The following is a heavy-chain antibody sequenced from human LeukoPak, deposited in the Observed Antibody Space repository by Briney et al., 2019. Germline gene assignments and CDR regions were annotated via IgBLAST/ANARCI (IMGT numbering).Heavy chain of an antibody. D-gene: IGHD4-17*01. CDR1: GYTFTGYY. Sequence: ASVKVSCKASGYTFTGYYMHWVRQAPGQGLEWMGWINPNSGGTNYAQKLQGWVTMTRDTSISTAYMELSRLRSDDTAVYYCARFEWGPDYGDYVRYDAFDIWGQGTMVTVSS. CDR3: ARFEWGPDYGDYVRYDAFDI. V-gene: IGHV1-2*04. J-gene: IGHJ3*02. CDR2: INPNSGGT.